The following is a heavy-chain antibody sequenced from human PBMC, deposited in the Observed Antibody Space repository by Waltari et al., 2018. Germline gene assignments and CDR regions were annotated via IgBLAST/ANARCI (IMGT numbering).Heavy chain of an antibody. Sequence: QVQLQESGPGLVKPSETLSLTCAVSGYSISSGYYWGWIRQPPGKGLEWIGSIYHSGSTYYNPSLKSRVTISVDTSKNQFSLKLSSVTAADTAVYYCARHPQGIVLVVYAVDYWGQGTLVTVSS. J-gene: IGHJ4*02. CDR2: IYHSGST. V-gene: IGHV4-38-2*01. CDR3: ARHPQGIVLVVYAVDY. CDR1: GYSISSGYY. D-gene: IGHD2-8*02.